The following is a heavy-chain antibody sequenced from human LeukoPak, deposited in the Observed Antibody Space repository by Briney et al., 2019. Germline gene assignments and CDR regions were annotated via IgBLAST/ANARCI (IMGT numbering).Heavy chain of an antibody. V-gene: IGHV3-11*05. CDR1: GFTFSDSY. CDR2: ISPTSGYI. J-gene: IGHJ3*02. Sequence: PGGSLRLSCAASGFTFSDSYMNWIRQAPGKGLEWVSYISPTSGYIDYADSVKGRFTISRDNAKNSLYLQMNSFTVEDTAVYYCATGTTGAFDIWGQGTMVTVSS. D-gene: IGHD1-1*01. CDR3: ATGTTGAFDI.